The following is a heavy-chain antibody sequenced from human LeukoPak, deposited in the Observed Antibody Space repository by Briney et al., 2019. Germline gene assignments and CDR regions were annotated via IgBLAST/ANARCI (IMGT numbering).Heavy chain of an antibody. CDR3: ASQRRGYCSSTSCPW. V-gene: IGHV4-39*07. D-gene: IGHD2-2*03. Sequence: SETLSLTCTVSGGPISSSSYYWGWIRQPPGKGLEWIGSIYYSGSTYYNPSLKSRVTISVDTSKNQFSLKLSSVTAADTAVYYCASQRRGYCSSTSCPWWGQGTLVTVSS. J-gene: IGHJ4*02. CDR2: IYYSGST. CDR1: GGPISSSSYY.